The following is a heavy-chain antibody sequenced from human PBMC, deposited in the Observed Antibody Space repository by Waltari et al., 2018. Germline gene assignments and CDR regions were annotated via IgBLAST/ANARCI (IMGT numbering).Heavy chain of an antibody. CDR1: GFTFSSYR. V-gene: IGHV3-48*04. J-gene: IGHJ6*03. CDR2: ISSSSSTI. D-gene: IGHD1-26*01. CDR3: ARVPELLYYYYMDV. Sequence: EVQLVESGGGLVQPGGSLRLSCADSGFTFSSYRMHWVRPAPGKGLEWVSYISSSSSTIYYADSVKGRFTISRDNAKNSLYLQMNSLRAEDTAVYYCARVPELLYYYYMDVWGKGTTVTVSS.